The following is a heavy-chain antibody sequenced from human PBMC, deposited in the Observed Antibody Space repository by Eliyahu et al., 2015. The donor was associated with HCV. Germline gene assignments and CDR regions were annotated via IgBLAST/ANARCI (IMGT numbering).Heavy chain of an antibody. CDR3: ATDIRVGVAATG. CDR2: ISGRGDRT. V-gene: IGHV3-23*01. J-gene: IGHJ4*02. Sequence: EVQLLESGGGFVQPGGSLXXXCAASGFAFNXYAMNXVRQAPGKGVEWVSVISGRGDRTYYADSVKGRFTISRDNSKNTLLLQMNTLRTEDTAIYYCATDIRVGVAATGWGQGTLVTVSS. CDR1: GFAFNXYA. D-gene: IGHD2-15*01.